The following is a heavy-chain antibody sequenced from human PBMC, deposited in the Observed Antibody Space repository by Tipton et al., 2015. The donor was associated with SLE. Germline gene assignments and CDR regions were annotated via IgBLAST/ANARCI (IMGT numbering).Heavy chain of an antibody. Sequence: TLSLTCTVSGGSISSYYWGWIRQPPGKGLEWIGSIYYSGSTYYNPSLESRVTISVDTSKNQFSLKLSSVTAADTAVYYCARLYGSGSYSDAFDIWGQGTMVTVSS. V-gene: IGHV4-39*07. CDR2: IYYSGST. CDR1: GGSISSYY. D-gene: IGHD1-26*01. J-gene: IGHJ3*02. CDR3: ARLYGSGSYSDAFDI.